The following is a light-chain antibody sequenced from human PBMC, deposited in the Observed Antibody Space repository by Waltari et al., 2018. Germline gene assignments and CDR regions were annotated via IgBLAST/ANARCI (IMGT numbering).Light chain of an antibody. CDR2: IEGSGSY. J-gene: IGLJ2*01. Sequence: QPVLTQSSSASAPPGSSVQLTCTLRGGHSSNIVASHQQQPGKAPRYLMKIEGSGSYNKGSGVPDRFSGSKSGADYYLTISNRQSEDEADYFCETWDSHTRIIFGGGTKLTVL. CDR1: GGHSSNI. CDR3: ETWDSHTRII. V-gene: IGLV4-60*03.